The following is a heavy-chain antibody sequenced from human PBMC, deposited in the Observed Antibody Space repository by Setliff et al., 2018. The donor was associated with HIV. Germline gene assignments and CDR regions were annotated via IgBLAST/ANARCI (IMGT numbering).Heavy chain of an antibody. V-gene: IGHV3-30*04. CDR2: ISYDGSNK. D-gene: IGHD5-12*01. CDR3: AREVGGIQYSGYDFLSLGYFSPDY. CDR1: GFTFSSYA. Sequence: GGSLRLSCAASGFTFSSYAMHWVRQAPGKGLEWVAVISYDGSNKYYEDSVKGRFTISRDNSKNTLYLQMNSLRAEDTAVYYCAREVGGIQYSGYDFLSLGYFSPDYWGQGTLVTVSS. J-gene: IGHJ4*02.